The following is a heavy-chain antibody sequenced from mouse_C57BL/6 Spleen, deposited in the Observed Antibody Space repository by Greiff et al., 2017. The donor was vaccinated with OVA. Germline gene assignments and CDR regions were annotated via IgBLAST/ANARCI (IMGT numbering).Heavy chain of an antibody. CDR3: ASPRYYCSSYFYY. CDR1: GYTFTSYW. V-gene: IGHV1-55*01. J-gene: IGHJ2*01. Sequence: VQLQQPGAELVKPGASVKMSCKASGYTFTSYWITWVKQRPGQGLEWIGDIYPGSGSTNYNEKFKSKATLTVDTSSSTAYMQLSSLTSEDSAVYYCASPRYYCSSYFYYWGQGTTLTVSS. D-gene: IGHD1-1*01. CDR2: IYPGSGST.